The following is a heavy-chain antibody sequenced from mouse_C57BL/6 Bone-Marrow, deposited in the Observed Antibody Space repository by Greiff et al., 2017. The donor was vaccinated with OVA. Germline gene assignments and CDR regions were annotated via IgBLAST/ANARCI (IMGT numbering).Heavy chain of an antibody. V-gene: IGHV1-55*01. CDR1: GYTFTSYW. CDR2: IYPGSGST. CDR3: ARETAQARGYFDV. J-gene: IGHJ1*03. D-gene: IGHD3-2*02. Sequence: QVQLKQPGAELVKPGASVKMSCKASGYTFTSYWITWVKQRPGQGLEWIGDIYPGSGSTNYNEKFKSKATLTVDTSSSTAYMQLSSLTSEDSAVYYCARETAQARGYFDVWGTGTTVTVSS.